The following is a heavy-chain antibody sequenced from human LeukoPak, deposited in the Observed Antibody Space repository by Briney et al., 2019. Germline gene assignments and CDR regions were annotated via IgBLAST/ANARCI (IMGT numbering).Heavy chain of an antibody. CDR3: ARERPTSGYSSGWYRHYYGMDV. CDR1: GDSVSSNSAA. V-gene: IGHV6-1*01. J-gene: IGHJ6*02. CDR2: TYYRSKWYN. D-gene: IGHD6-19*01. Sequence: SQTLSLTCAISGDSVSSNSAAWTWIRQSPSRGLEWLGRTYYRSKWYNDYAVSVKSRITINPDTSRNQFSLQLNSVTPEDTAVYYCARERPTSGYSSGWYRHYYGMDVWGQGTTVTVSS.